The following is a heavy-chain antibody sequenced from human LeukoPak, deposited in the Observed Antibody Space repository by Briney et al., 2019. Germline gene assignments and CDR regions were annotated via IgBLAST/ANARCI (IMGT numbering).Heavy chain of an antibody. Sequence: SVKVSCKASGGTFSSYAISWVRQAPGQGLEWMGGIIPIFGTANYAQKFQGRVTITADESTSTAYMELSSLRSEDTAVYYCARDEPHYGSGSYRPLDYWGQGTLVTLFS. J-gene: IGHJ4*02. CDR2: IIPIFGTA. D-gene: IGHD3-10*01. V-gene: IGHV1-69*13. CDR1: GGTFSSYA. CDR3: ARDEPHYGSGSYRPLDY.